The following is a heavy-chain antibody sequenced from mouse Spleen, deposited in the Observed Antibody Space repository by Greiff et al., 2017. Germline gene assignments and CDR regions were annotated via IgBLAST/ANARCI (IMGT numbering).Heavy chain of an antibody. CDR1: GFSLTSYG. J-gene: IGHJ4*01. CDR2: IWRGGST. CDR3: AKIRDGYYRYYAMDY. D-gene: IGHD2-3*01. Sequence: VQLKESGPGLVQPSQSLSITCTVSGFSLTSYGVHWVRQSPGKGLEWLGVIWRGGSTDYNAAFMSRLSITKDNSKSQVFFKMNSLQADDTAIYYCAKIRDGYYRYYAMDYWGQGTSVTVSS. V-gene: IGHV2-5*01.